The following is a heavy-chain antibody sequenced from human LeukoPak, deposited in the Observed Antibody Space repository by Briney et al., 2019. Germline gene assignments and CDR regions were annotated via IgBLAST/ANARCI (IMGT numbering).Heavy chain of an antibody. CDR2: IFPGDSHT. CDR1: EYSFTNYW. CDR3: ARHRDSSSWSPFDY. V-gene: IGHV5-51*01. D-gene: IGHD2-2*01. Sequence: GESLKISCRDSEYSFTNYWIGWVRQMPGKGLEWMGIIFPGDSHTTYSPSFQGQVTISADKSISTAYLHWSSLKASDTAMYYCARHRDSSSWSPFDYWGQGTLVTVSS. J-gene: IGHJ4*02.